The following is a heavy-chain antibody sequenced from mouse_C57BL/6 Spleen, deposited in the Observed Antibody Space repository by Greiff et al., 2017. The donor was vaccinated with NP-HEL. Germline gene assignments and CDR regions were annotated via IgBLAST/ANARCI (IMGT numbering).Heavy chain of an antibody. CDR3: ARNGLDGYYVFAY. V-gene: IGHV2-2*01. D-gene: IGHD2-3*01. Sequence: QVQLKESGPGLVQPSQSLSITCTVSGFSLTSYGVHWVRQSPGKGLEWLGVIWSGGSTDYNAAFISRLSISKDNSKSQVFFKMNSLQADDTAIYYCARNGLDGYYVFAYWGQGTLVTVSA. CDR2: IWSGGST. CDR1: GFSLTSYG. J-gene: IGHJ3*01.